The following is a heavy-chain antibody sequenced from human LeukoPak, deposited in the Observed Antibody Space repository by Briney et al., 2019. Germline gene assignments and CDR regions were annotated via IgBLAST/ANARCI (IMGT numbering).Heavy chain of an antibody. V-gene: IGHV3-74*01. Sequence: GGSLRLSCTASGFTFSRYYMHWVRQAPGKGLVWVSRLNSDGGDTRFADSVKGRFGISRDNAKDTLYLQMNSLRVEDTAGYYCATTVTTGGGAFDIWGQGTMVTVSS. D-gene: IGHD4-17*01. J-gene: IGHJ3*02. CDR1: GFTFSRYY. CDR3: ATTVTTGGGAFDI. CDR2: LNSDGGDT.